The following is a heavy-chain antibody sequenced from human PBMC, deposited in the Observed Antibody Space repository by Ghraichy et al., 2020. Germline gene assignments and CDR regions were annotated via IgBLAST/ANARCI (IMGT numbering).Heavy chain of an antibody. J-gene: IGHJ6*02. CDR2: ISSSSRNR. CDR3: ARASTVVRFYYNAGMDV. D-gene: IGHD4-23*01. V-gene: IGHV3-21*01. CDR1: GFTFTSYS. Sequence: GGSLRLSCVGSGFTFTSYSMNWVRQSPGKGLEWVSYISSSSRNRFYADSVKGRLTVSRDNARNSLSLQMNSLRDEDTAVYYCARASTVVRFYYNAGMDVWGQGATVTVSS.